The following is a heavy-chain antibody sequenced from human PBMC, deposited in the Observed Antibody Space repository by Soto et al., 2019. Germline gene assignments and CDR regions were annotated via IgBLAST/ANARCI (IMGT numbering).Heavy chain of an antibody. D-gene: IGHD2-15*01. CDR3: ARCSRNSCYSYGVDV. CDR2: ISDSGATK. CDR1: GFTFSNCG. J-gene: IGHJ6*02. Sequence: GGSLRLSCAASGFTFSNCGMNWVRQTPGKGLEWVSYISDSGATKHYADSVKGRFTISRDNGKDSLYLQMNSLRDEDTAVYFCARCSRNSCYSYGVDVWGQGXTVTVYS. V-gene: IGHV3-48*02.